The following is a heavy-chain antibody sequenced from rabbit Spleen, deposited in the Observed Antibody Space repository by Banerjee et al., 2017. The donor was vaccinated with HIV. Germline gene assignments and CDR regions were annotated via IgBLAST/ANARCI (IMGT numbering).Heavy chain of an antibody. V-gene: IGHV1S40*01. CDR3: ARGSATMTLVITGYYFNL. J-gene: IGHJ4*01. D-gene: IGHD2-1*01. CDR1: GFSFSSRYY. CDR2: IYADNSGDT. Sequence: QSLEESGGDLVKPGASLTLTCTASGFSFSSRYYMCWVRQAPGKGLEWIACIYADNSGDTYYASWAKGRFTISKTSSTTVTLQMTSLTATDTATYFCARGSATMTLVITGYYFNLWGQGTLVTVS.